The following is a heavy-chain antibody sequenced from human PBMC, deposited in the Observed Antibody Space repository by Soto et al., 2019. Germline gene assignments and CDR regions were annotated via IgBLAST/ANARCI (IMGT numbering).Heavy chain of an antibody. J-gene: IGHJ4*02. CDR2: ISYDGSNK. CDR1: GFTFSSYG. V-gene: IGHV3-30*18. CDR3: AKDRMGAGVRGYFAY. Sequence: QVQLVESGGGVVQPGTSLRLSCAGSGFTFSSYGMDWVRQAPGKGLEWVAVISYDGSNKYYADSVKGRLTISRDNSKNTLYLQMSSLRADDTAVYYCAKDRMGAGVRGYFAYGGQGTLVTVSS. D-gene: IGHD3-10*01.